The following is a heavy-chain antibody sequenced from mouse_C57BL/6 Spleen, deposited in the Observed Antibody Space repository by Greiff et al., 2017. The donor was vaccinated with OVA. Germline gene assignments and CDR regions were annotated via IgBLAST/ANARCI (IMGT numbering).Heavy chain of an antibody. CDR3: ARQLSSGY. CDR1: GYTFTDYY. J-gene: IGHJ2*01. Sequence: VQLQQSGPELVKPGASVKISCKASGYTFTDYYMNWVKQSHGQSLEWIGDINPNNGGTNYNQKFKGKATLTVDKSSSTAYMELRSLTSEDSAVYYCARQLSSGYWGKGTTLTVSS. D-gene: IGHD3-2*02. V-gene: IGHV1-26*01. CDR2: INPNNGGT.